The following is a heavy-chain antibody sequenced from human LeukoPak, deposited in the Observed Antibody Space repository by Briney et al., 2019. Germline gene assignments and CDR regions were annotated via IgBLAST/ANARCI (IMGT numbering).Heavy chain of an antibody. CDR2: INHSGST. V-gene: IGHV4-34*01. Sequence: SETLSLTCAVYDGSFCGYYWSWIRQPPGKGLEWIGEINHSGSTNYNPSLKSRVTISVDTSKNQFSLKLSSVTAADTAVYYCARGSTPPYYYYGMDVWGKGTTVTVSS. CDR3: ARGSTPPYYYYGMDV. CDR1: DGSFCGYY. J-gene: IGHJ6*04.